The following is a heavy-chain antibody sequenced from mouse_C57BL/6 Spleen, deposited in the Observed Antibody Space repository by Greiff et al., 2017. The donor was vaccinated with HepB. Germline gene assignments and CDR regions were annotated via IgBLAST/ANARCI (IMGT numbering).Heavy chain of an antibody. CDR3: AATTPFAY. D-gene: IGHD1-1*01. V-gene: IGHV1-26*01. J-gene: IGHJ3*01. Sequence: VQLQQSGPELVKPGASVKISCKASGYTFTDYYMNWVKQSHGKSLEWIGDINPNNGGTSYNQKFKGKATLTVDKSSSTAYMELRSLTSEDSAVYYCAATTPFAYWGQGTLVTVSA. CDR2: INPNNGGT. CDR1: GYTFTDYY.